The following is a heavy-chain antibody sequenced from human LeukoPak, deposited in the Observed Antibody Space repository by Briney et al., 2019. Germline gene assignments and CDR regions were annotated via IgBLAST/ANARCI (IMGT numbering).Heavy chain of an antibody. J-gene: IGHJ4*02. CDR1: GYTFTGYY. D-gene: IGHD3-22*01. CDR2: INPNSGGT. CDR3: ARGGYYDSSAYRVLDY. V-gene: IGHV1-2*02. Sequence: EASVKVSCKASGYTFTGYYMHWARRAPGQGLEWVGWINPNSGGTNSAQKFQGRVTMTRDTSISTAHMELSRLRSDDTAVYYCARGGYYDSSAYRVLDYWGQGTLVTVSS.